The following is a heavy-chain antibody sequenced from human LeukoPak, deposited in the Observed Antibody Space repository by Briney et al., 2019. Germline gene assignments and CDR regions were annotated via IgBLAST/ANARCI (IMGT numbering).Heavy chain of an antibody. J-gene: IGHJ4*02. D-gene: IGHD1-14*01. V-gene: IGHV3-21*06. Sequence: RGSLRLSCTASGLTFSTSGFNWVRQAPGKGLGWVASIGPTGSDRYHADSIKGRFTISRDNANNFLYLQMNSLRAEDTAVYYCATETNGRHYDYWGQGTLLTVSS. CDR2: IGPTGSDR. CDR3: ATETNGRHYDY. CDR1: GLTFSTSG.